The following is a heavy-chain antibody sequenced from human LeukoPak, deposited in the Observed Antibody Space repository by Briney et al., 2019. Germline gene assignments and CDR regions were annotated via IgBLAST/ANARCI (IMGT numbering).Heavy chain of an antibody. Sequence: WASVKVSCKASGGTFSNYAISWVRQAPGQGLEWMGGIIPIFETSNYAQKFQDRVTITADKSTSTAYMELSSLRTEDTAFYYCARATQSYYYYLDVWGTGTTVTVSS. CDR1: GGTFSNYA. D-gene: IGHD2-15*01. CDR3: ARATQSYYYYLDV. J-gene: IGHJ6*03. CDR2: IIPIFETS. V-gene: IGHV1-69*06.